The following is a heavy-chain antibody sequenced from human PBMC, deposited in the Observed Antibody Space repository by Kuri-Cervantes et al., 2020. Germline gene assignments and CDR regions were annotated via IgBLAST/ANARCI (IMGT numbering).Heavy chain of an antibody. V-gene: IGHV1-18*01. J-gene: IGHJ4*02. CDR2: ISAYNGNT. D-gene: IGHD3-22*01. CDR3: ARDRPSSGSYEYYFDY. Sequence: ASVKVSCKASGYTFTSYGISGVRQAPGQGLEWMGWISAYNGNTNYAQKLQGRVTMTTDTSTSTAYMELRCLRSDDTAVYYCARDRPSSGSYEYYFDYWGQGTLVTVSS. CDR1: GYTFTSYG.